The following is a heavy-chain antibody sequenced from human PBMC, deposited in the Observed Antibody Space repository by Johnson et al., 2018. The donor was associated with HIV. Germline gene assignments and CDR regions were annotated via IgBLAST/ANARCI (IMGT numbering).Heavy chain of an antibody. V-gene: IGHV3-30*19. CDR3: ARENWGQRMNAFDI. D-gene: IGHD7-27*01. CDR2: ISYDGSNK. CDR1: GFTFSSYG. Sequence: VQLVESGGGVVQPGGSLRLSCAASGFTFSSYGMHWVRQAPGKGLEWVEFISYDGSNKYYADSVKGRFTISRDNSKNTLYLQMNSLRAEDTAVYYCARENWGQRMNAFDIWGQGTMVTVSS. J-gene: IGHJ3*02.